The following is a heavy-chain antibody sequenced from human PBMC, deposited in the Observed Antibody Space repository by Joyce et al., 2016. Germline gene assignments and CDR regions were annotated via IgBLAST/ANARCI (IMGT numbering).Heavy chain of an antibody. Sequence: QVWLEQSGAEMKRPGDSVTVSCQSSGYEESRYSFSSFYINWLRRAPGQGLEGLGWIKPKCGDSDAAWGYQGRFSRTTDTATDTADRTLYSLTSEDTAVDYWARAAFGGRECWAGFFDPGGQGTLVTVSS. CDR2: IKPKCGDS. J-gene: IGHJ5*02. D-gene: IGHD4-23*01. CDR1: GYEESRYSFSSFY. CDR3: ARAAFGGRECWAGFFDP. V-gene: IGHV1-8*01.